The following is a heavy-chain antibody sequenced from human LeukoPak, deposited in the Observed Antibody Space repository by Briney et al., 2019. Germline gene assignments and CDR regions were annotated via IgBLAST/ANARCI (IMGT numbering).Heavy chain of an antibody. CDR2: ISYDGSKK. V-gene: IGHV3-30-3*01. CDR1: GFTFSSYA. Sequence: GGSLRLSCAASGFTFSSYAMHWVRQAPGKGLEWVAVISYDGSKKYYADSVKGRFTISRDNSKNTLYLQMNSLRAEDTAVYYCAIPPLGYCSGGSCPSYYYYGMDVWGQGTTVTVSS. J-gene: IGHJ6*02. D-gene: IGHD2-15*01. CDR3: AIPPLGYCSGGSCPSYYYYGMDV.